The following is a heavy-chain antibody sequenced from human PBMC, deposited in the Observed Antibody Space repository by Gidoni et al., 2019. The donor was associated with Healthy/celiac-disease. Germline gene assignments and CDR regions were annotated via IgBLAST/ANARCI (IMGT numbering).Heavy chain of an antibody. CDR2: IIPIFGTA. CDR3: ASEPRQEVGYYFDY. V-gene: IGHV1-69*06. J-gene: IGHJ4*02. Sequence: QVQLVQSGAEVKKPGSSVKVSCKASGGTFSSYAISWVRQAPGQGLEWMGGIIPIFGTATYAQKFQARVTIPADKSPSTAYMELSSLRSEDTAVYYCASEPRQEVGYYFDYWGQGTLVTVSS. D-gene: IGHD3-16*01. CDR1: GGTFSSYA.